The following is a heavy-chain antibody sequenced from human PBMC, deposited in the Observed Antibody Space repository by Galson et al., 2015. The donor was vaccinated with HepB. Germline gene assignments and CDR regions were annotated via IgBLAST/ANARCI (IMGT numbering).Heavy chain of an antibody. CDR2: ISYDGSNK. V-gene: IGHV3-30*03. Sequence: SLRLSCAASGFTFTNYGMHWVRQAPGKGLEWVAVISYDGSNKYYADSVKGRFTISRDNSKNTLYLQMNSLRVEDTAVYYCASPGLDSGSYSGFSAFDIWGQGTMVTVSS. CDR1: GFTFTNYG. D-gene: IGHD1-26*01. J-gene: IGHJ3*02. CDR3: ASPGLDSGSYSGFSAFDI.